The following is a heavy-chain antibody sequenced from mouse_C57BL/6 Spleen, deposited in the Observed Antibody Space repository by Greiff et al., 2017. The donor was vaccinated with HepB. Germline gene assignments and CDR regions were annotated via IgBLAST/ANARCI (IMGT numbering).Heavy chain of an antibody. V-gene: IGHV1-26*01. Sequence: VQLQQSGPELVKPGASVKISCKASGYTFTDYYMNWVKQSHGKSLEWIGDINPNNGGTSYNQKFKGKATLTVDKSSSTAYMELRSLTSEDSAVYYCATYDGYYGGFDYWGQGTTLTVSS. CDR1: GYTFTDYY. D-gene: IGHD2-3*01. CDR2: INPNNGGT. J-gene: IGHJ2*01. CDR3: ATYDGYYGGFDY.